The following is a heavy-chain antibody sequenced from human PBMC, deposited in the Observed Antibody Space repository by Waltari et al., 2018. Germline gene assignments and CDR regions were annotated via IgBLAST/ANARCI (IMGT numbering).Heavy chain of an antibody. CDR2: IYYSWST. V-gene: IGHV4-59*11. D-gene: IGHD3-22*01. CDR1: GRSISSHY. J-gene: IGHJ4*02. Sequence: QVQLQESGPGLVKSSETLSLTCTVSGRSISSHYWSWIRQPPGKGLEWIGYIYYSWSTNYNPTLTSRVTISVDTSKHQFSLKRSSVTAADTAVYYCARAYYYDSSGMRAEVQELDYWGQGTLVTVSS. CDR3: ARAYYYDSSGMRAEVQELDY.